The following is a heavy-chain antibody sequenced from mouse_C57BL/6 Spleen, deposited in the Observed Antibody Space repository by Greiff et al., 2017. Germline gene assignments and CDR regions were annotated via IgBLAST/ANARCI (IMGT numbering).Heavy chain of an antibody. CDR3: TGYGSSPWFAY. CDR2: IRLKSDNYAT. CDR1: GFTFSNYW. D-gene: IGHD1-1*01. Sequence: EVQVVESGGGLVQPGGSMKLSCVASGFTFSNYWMNWVRQSPEKGLEWVAQIRLKSDNYATHYAESVKGRFTISRDDSKSSVYLQMNNLRAEDTGIYYCTGYGSSPWFAYWGQGTLVTVSA. V-gene: IGHV6-3*01. J-gene: IGHJ3*01.